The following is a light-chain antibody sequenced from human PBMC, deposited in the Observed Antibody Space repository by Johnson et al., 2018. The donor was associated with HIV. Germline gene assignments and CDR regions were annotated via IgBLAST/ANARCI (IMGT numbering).Light chain of an antibody. Sequence: QSVLTQPPSVSAAPGQTVTISCSGSSSNIGNNYVSWYQQLPGTAPKLLIYDNPTRPSGIPARFSASNSGTSATMGITGLPTGDEADYYCGTWDSSLSAGFFGTGTKVTVL. J-gene: IGLJ1*01. CDR2: DNP. V-gene: IGLV1-51*01. CDR1: SSNIGNNY. CDR3: GTWDSSLSAGF.